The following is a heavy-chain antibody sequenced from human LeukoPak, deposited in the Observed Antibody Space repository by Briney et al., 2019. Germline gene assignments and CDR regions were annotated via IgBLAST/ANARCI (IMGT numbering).Heavy chain of an antibody. CDR3: ARVSIGWYSFDY. CDR2: NSGSGGST. D-gene: IGHD6-19*01. Sequence: GGSLRLSCAASGFTFSSYAMSWVRQAPGKGLEWVSANSGSGGSTYYADSVKGRFTISRDNAKDTVYLQMNSLRAEDTAVYYCARVSIGWYSFDYWGQGTLVTVSS. V-gene: IGHV3-23*01. CDR1: GFTFSSYA. J-gene: IGHJ4*02.